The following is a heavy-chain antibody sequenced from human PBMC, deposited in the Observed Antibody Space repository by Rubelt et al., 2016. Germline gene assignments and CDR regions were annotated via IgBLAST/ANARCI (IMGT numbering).Heavy chain of an antibody. CDR1: GFTFSSYG. V-gene: IGHV3-33*01. CDR2: IWYDGSNK. CDR3: ARDFQWGYSSPGDAFDI. Sequence: QVQLVESGGGVVQPGRSLRLSCAASGFTFSSYGMHWVRQAPGKGREWVAVIWYDGSNKYYADSVKGRFTISRDNSKNTLYLQMNSLRAEDTAVYYCARDFQWGYSSPGDAFDIWGQGTMVTVSS. D-gene: IGHD6-13*01. J-gene: IGHJ3*02.